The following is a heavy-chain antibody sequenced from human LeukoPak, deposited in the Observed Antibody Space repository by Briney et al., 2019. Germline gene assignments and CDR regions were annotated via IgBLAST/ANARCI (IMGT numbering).Heavy chain of an antibody. Sequence: ASVKVSCKASGYTFTSYGISWVRQAPGQGLEWMVWISAYNGNTNYAQKLQGRVTMTTDTSTSTAYMELRSLRSDDTAVYYCASSSSSWGVGYDHWGQGTLVTVSS. CDR1: GYTFTSYG. J-gene: IGHJ4*02. D-gene: IGHD6-13*01. V-gene: IGHV1-18*01. CDR2: ISAYNGNT. CDR3: ASSSSSWGVGYDH.